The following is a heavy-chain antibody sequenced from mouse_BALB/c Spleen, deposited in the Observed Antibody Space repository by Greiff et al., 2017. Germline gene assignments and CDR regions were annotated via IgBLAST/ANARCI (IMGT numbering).Heavy chain of an antibody. Sequence: DVKLEESGGGLVQPGGSRKLSCAASGFTFSSFGMHWVRQAPEKGLEWVAYISSGSSTIYYADTVKGRFTISRDNPKNTLFLQMTSLRSEDTAMYYCARPYDYDVDYYAMDYWGQGTSVTVSS. CDR1: GFTFSSFG. J-gene: IGHJ4*01. CDR3: ARPYDYDVDYYAMDY. V-gene: IGHV5-17*02. CDR2: ISSGSSTI. D-gene: IGHD2-4*01.